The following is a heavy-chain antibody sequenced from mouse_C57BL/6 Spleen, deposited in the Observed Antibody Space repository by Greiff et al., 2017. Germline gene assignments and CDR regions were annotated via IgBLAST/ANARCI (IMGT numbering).Heavy chain of an antibody. CDR3: ARWRVTTAYYFDY. CDR2: IYPSDSET. V-gene: IGHV1-61*01. D-gene: IGHD2-2*01. CDR1: GYTFTSYW. Sequence: VQLQQPGAELVRPGSSVKLSCKASGYTFTSYWMDWVKQRPGQGLEWIGNIYPSDSETHYNQKFKDKATLTVDKSSSTAYMQLSSLTSEDSAVYYCARWRVTTAYYFDYWGQSTTLTVSS. J-gene: IGHJ2*01.